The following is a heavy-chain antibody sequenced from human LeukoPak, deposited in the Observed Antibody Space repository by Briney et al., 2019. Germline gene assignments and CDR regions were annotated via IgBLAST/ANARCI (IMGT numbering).Heavy chain of an antibody. CDR3: ATEGLYYYDSSGSPTIDY. J-gene: IGHJ4*02. Sequence: GGSLRLSCAASGFTFSSYGMHWVRQAPGKGLEWVAFIRYDGSNKYYADSVKGRFTISRDNSKNTLYLQMNSLRAEDTAVYYCATEGLYYYDSSGSPTIDYWGQGTLVTVSS. CDR2: IRYDGSNK. D-gene: IGHD3-22*01. V-gene: IGHV3-30*02. CDR1: GFTFSSYG.